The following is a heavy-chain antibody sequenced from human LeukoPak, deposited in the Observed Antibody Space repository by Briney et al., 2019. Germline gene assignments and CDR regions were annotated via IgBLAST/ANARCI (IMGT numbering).Heavy chain of an antibody. D-gene: IGHD3-22*01. CDR3: ATDGYYYSSYYYMDV. CDR2: ISYDGSNK. Sequence: GGSLRLSCAASGFTFSSYGMHWVRQAPGKGLEWVAVISYDGSNKYYADSVKGRFTISRDISKNTLYLQMNSLRPEDTAVYYCATDGYYYSSYYYMDVWGKGTTVTV. CDR1: GFTFSSYG. V-gene: IGHV3-30*03. J-gene: IGHJ6*03.